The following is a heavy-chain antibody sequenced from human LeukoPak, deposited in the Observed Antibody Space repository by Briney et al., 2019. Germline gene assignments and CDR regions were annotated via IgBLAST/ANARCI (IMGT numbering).Heavy chain of an antibody. V-gene: IGHV4-59*01. CDR2: IYYSGST. D-gene: IGHD4-17*01. Sequence: PSETLSLTCTVSGGSISSYYWSWIRQPPGKGLEWIGYIYYSGSTNYNPSLKSRVTISVDTSKNQFSLKLSSVTAADTAVYYCARGLAVRDYYGMDVWGQGTTVTVSS. CDR1: GGSISSYY. J-gene: IGHJ6*02. CDR3: ARGLAVRDYYGMDV.